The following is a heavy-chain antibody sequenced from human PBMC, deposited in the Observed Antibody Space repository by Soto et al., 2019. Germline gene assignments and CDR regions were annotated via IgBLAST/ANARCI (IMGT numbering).Heavy chain of an antibody. CDR2: IYPGDSDT. Sequence: GESLKISCKGSGYSFSKYWIGWVRQMPWKGLEWMGIIYPGDSDTRYSPSFEGQVSISADKSISTTYLQWSSLKASDTAMYYCARRYCSSRDCPDDALDIWGQGTMVTVSS. J-gene: IGHJ3*02. CDR1: GYSFSKYW. V-gene: IGHV5-51*01. D-gene: IGHD2-2*01. CDR3: ARRYCSSRDCPDDALDI.